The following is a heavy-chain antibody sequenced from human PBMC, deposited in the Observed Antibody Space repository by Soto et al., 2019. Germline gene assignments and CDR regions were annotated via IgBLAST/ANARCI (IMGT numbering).Heavy chain of an antibody. CDR2: ISYDGSNK. D-gene: IGHD5-18*01. CDR1: GFTFSSYG. J-gene: IGHJ6*02. V-gene: IGHV3-30*18. CDR3: AKAGAQLSYYYYYGMDV. Sequence: GGSLRLSCAASGFTFSSYGMHWVRQAPGKGLEWVAVISYDGSNKYYADSVKGRFTISRDNSKNTLYLQMNSLRAEDTAVYYCAKAGAQLSYYYYYGMDVWGQGTTVTVSS.